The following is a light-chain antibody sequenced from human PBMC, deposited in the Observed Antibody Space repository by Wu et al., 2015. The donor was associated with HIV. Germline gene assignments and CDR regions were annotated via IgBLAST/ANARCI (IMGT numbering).Light chain of an antibody. CDR1: QSVSSN. Sequence: EIVMTQSPATLSVSPGERATLSCRASQSVSSNLAWYQQKPGQAPRLLIFDVSTRATGIPARFSGSGSGTEFTLTISSMQSEDFAVYYCQQYNNWPPTWTFGQGTKVEIK. J-gene: IGKJ1*01. CDR2: DVS. V-gene: IGKV3-15*01. CDR3: QQYNNWPPTWT.